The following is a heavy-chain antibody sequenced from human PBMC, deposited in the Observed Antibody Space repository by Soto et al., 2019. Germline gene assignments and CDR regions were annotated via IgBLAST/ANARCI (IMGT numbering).Heavy chain of an antibody. Sequence: SETLSLTCSFSGDSVTSHYFTWIRQSPEKGLEWIGEINHSGSTNYNPSLKSRVTISVDTSKNQFSLKLSSVTAADTAVYYCARRYYDILTGYHHIDYWGQGTLVTVSS. J-gene: IGHJ4*02. CDR1: GDSVTSHY. CDR2: INHSGST. CDR3: ARRYYDILTGYHHIDY. V-gene: IGHV4-34*01. D-gene: IGHD3-9*01.